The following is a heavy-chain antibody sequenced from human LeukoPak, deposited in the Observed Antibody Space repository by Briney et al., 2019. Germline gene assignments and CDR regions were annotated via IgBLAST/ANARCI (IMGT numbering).Heavy chain of an antibody. CDR2: IYYSGST. D-gene: IGHD4-23*01. J-gene: IGHJ4*02. Sequence: SETLSLTCTVSGGSISSYYWSWIRQPPGKGLEWIGYIYYSGSTNYNPSLKSRVTISVDTSKNQFSLKLSSVTAADTAVHYCARAYGGNSYSDYWGQGTLVTVSS. V-gene: IGHV4-59*01. CDR1: GGSISSYY. CDR3: ARAYGGNSYSDY.